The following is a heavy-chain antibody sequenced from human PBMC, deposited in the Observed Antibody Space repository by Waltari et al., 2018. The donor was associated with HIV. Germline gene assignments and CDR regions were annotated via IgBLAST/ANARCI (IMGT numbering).Heavy chain of an antibody. CDR2: ISSSGSFI. CDR3: ARDSRGTSWSLNWFDP. V-gene: IGHV3-21*02. CDR1: GFTFSDSR. D-gene: IGHD6-13*01. Sequence: VQLVDARGGLVQPGGSLRPSCAASGFTFSDSRMTWVRQSPGKGLEWVSSISSSGSFIYYADSVKGRFTISRDNAQNSMYRQMNNLRADDSAMYYCARDSRGTSWSLNWFDPWGQGTLVTVSS. J-gene: IGHJ5*02.